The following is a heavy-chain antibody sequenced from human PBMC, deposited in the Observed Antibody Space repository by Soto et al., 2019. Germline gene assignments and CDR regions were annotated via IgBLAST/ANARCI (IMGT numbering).Heavy chain of an antibody. J-gene: IGHJ6*02. CDR2: IYHSGST. V-gene: IGHV4-4*02. CDR1: GGSISSSNW. D-gene: IGHD3-10*01. CDR3: ARAPLITMVRGVITAYYYYGMDV. Sequence: SETLSLTCAVSGGSISSSNWWSWVRQPPGKGLEWIGEIYHSGSTNYNPSLKSRVTISVDKSKNQFSLKLSSVTAADTAVYYCARAPLITMVRGVITAYYYYGMDVWGQGTTVTASS.